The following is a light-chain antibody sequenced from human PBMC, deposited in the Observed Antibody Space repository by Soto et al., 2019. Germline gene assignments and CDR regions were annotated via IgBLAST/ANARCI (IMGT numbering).Light chain of an antibody. CDR1: QSISTN. V-gene: IGKV3-15*01. CDR3: QQYNSWPRT. CDR2: GAS. J-gene: IGKJ1*01. Sequence: EIVMTQSRATLSVSPGERATLSCRASQSISTNLAWYHQKPGQAPRLLIYGASTRAAGIPDRFSGSGSGTEFTLTIRSLQSEDFAVYSCQQYNSWPRTFGQGTKVEVK.